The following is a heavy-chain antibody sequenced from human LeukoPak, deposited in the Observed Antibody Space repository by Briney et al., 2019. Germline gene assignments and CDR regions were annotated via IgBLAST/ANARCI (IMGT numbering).Heavy chain of an antibody. CDR3: ARDAISPGPDY. Sequence: SETLSLTCTVSGYSISSAYYWGWIRQPPGKGLEWIGNIYHSESTYYNPSLKSRVTISVDTSKNQFSLKLSSVTAADTAVYYCARDAISPGPDYWGQGTLVTVSS. CDR1: GYSISSAYY. CDR2: IYHSEST. D-gene: IGHD1-14*01. V-gene: IGHV4-38-2*02. J-gene: IGHJ4*02.